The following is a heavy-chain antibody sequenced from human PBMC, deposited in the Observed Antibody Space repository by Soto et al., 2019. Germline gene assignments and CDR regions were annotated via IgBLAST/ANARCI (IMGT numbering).Heavy chain of an antibody. V-gene: IGHV3-30*18. CDR1: GFTFSVYG. CDR3: AKDITSNPYICGSYGGGDY. CDR2: ISYDGSKK. Sequence: QVQLVESGGGVVQPGRSLRLSCAASGFTFSVYGMHWVRQAPGKGLEWVAVISYDGSKKYYADSVKGRFTLSRDNSRNTQYLKMNGLRAEDTAVYSCAKDITSNPYICGSYGGGDYWGQGTLVTVSS. J-gene: IGHJ4*02. D-gene: IGHD6-19*01.